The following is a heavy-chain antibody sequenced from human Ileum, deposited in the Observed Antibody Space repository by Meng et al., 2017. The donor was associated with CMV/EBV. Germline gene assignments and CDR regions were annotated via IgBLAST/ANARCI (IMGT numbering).Heavy chain of an antibody. CDR2: ISGSGGST. CDR1: GFTFSCYA. CDR3: AKDGSLTGANSKGNVVVPAARGSDY. Sequence: LKISCAASGFTFSCYAMSWVRQAPGKGLEWVSAISGSGGSTYYADSVKGRFTISRDNAKNTLYLQMNSLRADDTAVYYCAKDGSLTGANSKGNVVVPAARGSDYWGQGTLVTVSS. D-gene: IGHD2-2*01. V-gene: IGHV3-23*01. J-gene: IGHJ4*02.